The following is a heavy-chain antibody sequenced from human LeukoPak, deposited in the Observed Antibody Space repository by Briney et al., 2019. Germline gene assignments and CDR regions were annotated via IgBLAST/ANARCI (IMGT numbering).Heavy chain of an antibody. CDR2: MNPNSGDT. J-gene: IGHJ5*02. V-gene: IGHV1-8*01. Sequence: ASVKVSCKASGYTFTSYDINWVRQATGQGLEWMGCMNPNSGDTVYAQKFQGRVTMARNTSTSTAYMEVSSLRSEDTAVYYCARASYGSGSYLGLSNWFDPWGQGTLVTVSS. CDR1: GYTFTSYD. CDR3: ARASYGSGSYLGLSNWFDP. D-gene: IGHD3-10*01.